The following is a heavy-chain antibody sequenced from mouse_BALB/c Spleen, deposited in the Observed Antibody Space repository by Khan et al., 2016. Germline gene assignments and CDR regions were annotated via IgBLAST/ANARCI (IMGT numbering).Heavy chain of an antibody. Sequence: VQLQQSGAELVRSGASVKLSCTASGFNIKDYYMHWVKQRPEQGLEWIGWLDPDNGDTEYDPKFQGKATMTADTSSNTAYLQFNSLTSEDTAVYYCNAVYYDSDSDFWGLGSTLTFSS. CDR3: NAVYYDSDSDF. CDR1: GFNIKDYY. D-gene: IGHD2-4*01. J-gene: IGHJ2*01. V-gene: IGHV14-4*02. CDR2: LDPDNGDT.